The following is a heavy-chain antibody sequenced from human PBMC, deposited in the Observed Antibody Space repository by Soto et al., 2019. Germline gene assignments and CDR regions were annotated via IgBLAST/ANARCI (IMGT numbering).Heavy chain of an antibody. CDR2: ISGSGGST. CDR1: GFTFSSYA. CDR3: AKDIVVVVAANYVY. Sequence: EVQLLESGGGLVQPGGSLRLSCAASGFTFSSYAMSWVRQAPGEGLEWVSAISGSGGSTYYADSVKGRFTISRDNSKNTLYLQMNSLRAEDTAVYYCAKDIVVVVAANYVYWGQGTLVTVSS. V-gene: IGHV3-23*01. D-gene: IGHD2-15*01. J-gene: IGHJ4*02.